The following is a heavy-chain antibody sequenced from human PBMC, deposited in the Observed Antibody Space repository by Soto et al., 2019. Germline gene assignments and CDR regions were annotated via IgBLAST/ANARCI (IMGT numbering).Heavy chain of an antibody. CDR2: IDPSDSYT. J-gene: IGHJ6*02. D-gene: IGHD2-21*01. CDR3: ARLDVGDCGGDCYGMDV. Sequence: LGESLKISCKGSGYSFTSYWISWVRQMPGKGLEWMGRIDPSDSYTNYSPSFQGHVTISADKSISTAYLQWSSLKASDTAMYYCARLDVGDCGGDCYGMDVWGQGTTVTVSS. CDR1: GYSFTSYW. V-gene: IGHV5-10-1*01.